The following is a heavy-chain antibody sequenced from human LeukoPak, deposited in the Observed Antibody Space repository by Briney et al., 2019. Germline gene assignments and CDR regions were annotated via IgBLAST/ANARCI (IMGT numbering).Heavy chain of an antibody. J-gene: IGHJ5*02. CDR1: GFTFSSYA. CDR3: ARDFAYLVEYSSSAVFDP. Sequence: TGGSLRLSCAASGFTFSSYAMSWVRQAPGEGLEWVSAISGSGGSTYYADSVKGRFTISRDNSKNTLYLQMNSLRAEDTALYYCARDFAYLVEYSSSAVFDPWGQGTLVTVSS. V-gene: IGHV3-23*01. D-gene: IGHD6-6*01. CDR2: ISGSGGST.